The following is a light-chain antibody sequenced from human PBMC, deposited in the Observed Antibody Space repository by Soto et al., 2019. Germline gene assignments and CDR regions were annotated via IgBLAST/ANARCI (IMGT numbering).Light chain of an antibody. V-gene: IGKV1-39*01. CDR2: ADS. Sequence: IRMTQSPSSLSASVGDRVTITCRASQSISSFLHWYQQKPGKAPKLLISADSSLQSGVPSRFSGSGSGTDFALTISSLQPEDFATYYCLQSYSAPPTVGQGTKLEIK. CDR3: LQSYSAPPT. CDR1: QSISSF. J-gene: IGKJ2*01.